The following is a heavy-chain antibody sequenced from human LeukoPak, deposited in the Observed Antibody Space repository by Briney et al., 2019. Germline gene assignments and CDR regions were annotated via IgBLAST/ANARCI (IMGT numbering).Heavy chain of an antibody. CDR3: ARDVVSMKDAFDI. J-gene: IGHJ3*02. D-gene: IGHD3-3*02. CDR1: GGSISSSNYY. CDR2: IYYDGST. V-gene: IGHV4-39*02. Sequence: SETLSLTCTVSGGSISSSNYYWGWIRQPPGKGLEWIGNIYYDGSTYYNPSLKSRVTISLDTSKNQFSLKLRFVTAADTAVYYCARDVVSMKDAFDIWGQGTMVTVSS.